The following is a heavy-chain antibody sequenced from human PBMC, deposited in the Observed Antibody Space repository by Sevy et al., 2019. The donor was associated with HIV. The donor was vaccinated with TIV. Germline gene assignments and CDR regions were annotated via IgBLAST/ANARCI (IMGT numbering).Heavy chain of an antibody. CDR3: ARVTSNVYFDY. V-gene: IGHV3-11*01. CDR1: GFTFSDYY. Sequence: GGSLRLSCAASGFTFSDYYMSWIRLAPGKGLEWVSYISSSGSTIYYADSVKGRFTISRDNAKNSLYLQMNSLRAEDTAVYYCARVTSNVYFDYWGQGTLVTVSS. J-gene: IGHJ4*02. CDR2: ISSSGSTI.